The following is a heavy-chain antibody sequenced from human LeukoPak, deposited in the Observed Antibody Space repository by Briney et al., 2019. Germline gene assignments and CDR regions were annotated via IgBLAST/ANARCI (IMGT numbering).Heavy chain of an antibody. CDR1: GYTFTDYF. Sequence: ASVKVSCKASGYTFTDYFIHWMRQAPGQGLEWMGWINPNTGVTNYAQKFQDRVTLTRDTSIYTAYMELSRLTSDDTAVYYCARNRETTETTYYYCMDVWGKGTTVTVSS. CDR2: INPNTGVT. CDR3: ARNRETTETTYYYCMDV. D-gene: IGHD4-11*01. V-gene: IGHV1-2*02. J-gene: IGHJ6*03.